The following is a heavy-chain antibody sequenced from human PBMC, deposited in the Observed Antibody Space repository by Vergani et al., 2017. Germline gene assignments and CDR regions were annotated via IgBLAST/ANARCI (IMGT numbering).Heavy chain of an antibody. D-gene: IGHD3-16*01. J-gene: IGHJ2*01. CDR3: VKDNDYDADGPFDL. CDR2: ISSSSSYI. CDR1: GFTFSSYS. V-gene: IGHV3-21*04. Sequence: EVQLVESGGGLVKPGGSLRLSCAASGFTFSSYSMNWVRQAPGKGLEWVSSISSSSSYIYYADSVKGRFTISRDNAKNSLYLQMNSLRAEDTALYFCVKDNDYDADGPFDLWGRGTLVTVSS.